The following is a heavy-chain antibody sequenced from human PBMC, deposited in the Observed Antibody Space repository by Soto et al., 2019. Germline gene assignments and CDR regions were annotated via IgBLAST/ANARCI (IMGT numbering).Heavy chain of an antibody. V-gene: IGHV3-7*01. Sequence: EVQLVESGGGLVQPGGSLRLSCAASGFTFSSYWMSWVRQAPGKGLEWVANIKQDGSEKYYVDSVKGRFTISRDNAKNSLYRQMNSLRAEDTAVYYCARDTRHYDFWSGPTTWYYYMDVWGKGTTVTVSS. CDR2: IKQDGSEK. CDR3: ARDTRHYDFWSGPTTWYYYMDV. CDR1: GFTFSSYW. D-gene: IGHD3-3*01. J-gene: IGHJ6*03.